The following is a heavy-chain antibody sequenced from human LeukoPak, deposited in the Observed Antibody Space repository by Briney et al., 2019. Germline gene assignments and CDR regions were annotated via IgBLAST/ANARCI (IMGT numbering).Heavy chain of an antibody. Sequence: PGGSLRLSCAASGFTFSTYSMNWVRQAPGKGLEWVSSISSSSSYIYYGESVRGRFTISRDNAKNSLSLQMNSLRAEDTAVYYCARAITNYGYIFDYWGQGTLVTVSS. V-gene: IGHV3-21*01. CDR2: ISSSSSYI. CDR3: ARAITNYGYIFDY. D-gene: IGHD5-18*01. J-gene: IGHJ4*02. CDR1: GFTFSTYS.